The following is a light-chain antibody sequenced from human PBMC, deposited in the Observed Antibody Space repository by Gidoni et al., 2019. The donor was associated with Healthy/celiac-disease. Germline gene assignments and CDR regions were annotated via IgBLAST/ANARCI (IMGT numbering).Light chain of an antibody. CDR3: QQYNNWPPKYT. CDR1: QSVSSN. CDR2: GAS. Sequence: EIVMTQSPATLSVSPGERATLSCRASQSVSSNLAWYQQKPGQAPRLLIYGASTRATGIPARCSGRGSGTEFTLTISSLQSEDFAVYYCQQYNNWPPKYTFGQGTKLEIK. V-gene: IGKV3-15*01. J-gene: IGKJ2*01.